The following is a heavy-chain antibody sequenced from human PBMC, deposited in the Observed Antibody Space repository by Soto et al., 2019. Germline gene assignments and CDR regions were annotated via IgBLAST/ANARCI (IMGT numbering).Heavy chain of an antibody. V-gene: IGHV3-9*01. CDR1: VFTCDDYA. D-gene: IGHD5-18*01. J-gene: IGHJ4*02. Sequence: ALRISCAASVFTCDDYAMHWVRQAPGKGLEWVSGISWNSNSIGYADSVKGRFTISRDYAKNPLYLQMNSLRVEDTALYYCAKALSGYSYGPFDYWGQGTLVTVSS. CDR3: AKALSGYSYGPFDY. CDR2: ISWNSNSI.